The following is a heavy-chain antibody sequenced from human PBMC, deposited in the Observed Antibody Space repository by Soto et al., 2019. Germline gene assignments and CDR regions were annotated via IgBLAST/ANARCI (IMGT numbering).Heavy chain of an antibody. CDR2: IYSGGST. D-gene: IGHD3-10*01. Sequence: GGALRLSCAASGFIVSSNYMSWVRQGPGKGLEWVSVIYSGGSTYYADSVKGRFTISRDNSKNTLYLQMNSLRAEDTAVYYCARASTYGSPWYYVIDVCGQGTTVTVS. CDR3: ARASTYGSPWYYVIDV. V-gene: IGHV3-53*01. CDR1: GFIVSSNY. J-gene: IGHJ6*02.